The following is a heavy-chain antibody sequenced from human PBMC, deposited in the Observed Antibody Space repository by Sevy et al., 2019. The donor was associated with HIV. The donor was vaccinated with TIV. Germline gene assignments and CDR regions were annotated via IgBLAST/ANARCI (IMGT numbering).Heavy chain of an antibody. CDR2: IWHDGNNK. CDR3: ARDHGKDAPMDV. Sequence: GGSLRLSCVASGFTFRNYGMHWVRQAPGKGLEWVAVIWHDGNNKNYAASVKGRFTSYRDNSKNTLYLEMNSLKVEDTAVAYCARDHGKDAPMDVWGQGTMVTVSS. CDR1: GFTFRNYG. V-gene: IGHV3-33*08. J-gene: IGHJ6*02. D-gene: IGHD2-15*01.